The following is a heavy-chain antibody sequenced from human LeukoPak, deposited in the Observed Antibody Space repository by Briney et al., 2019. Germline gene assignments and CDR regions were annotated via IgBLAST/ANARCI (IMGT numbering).Heavy chain of an antibody. CDR2: INHSGST. CDR1: GGSFSGYY. CDR3: ARGDWRFDY. J-gene: IGHJ4*02. Sequence: SGTLSLTCAVYGGSFSGYYWSWIRQPPGKGLEWIGEINHSGSTNYNPSLKSRVTISVDTSKNQFSLKLSSVTAADTAVYYCARGDWRFDYWGQGTLVTVSS. V-gene: IGHV4-34*01. D-gene: IGHD1-1*01.